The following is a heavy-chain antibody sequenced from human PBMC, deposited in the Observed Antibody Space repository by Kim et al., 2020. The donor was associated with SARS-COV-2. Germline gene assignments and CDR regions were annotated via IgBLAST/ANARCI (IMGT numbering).Heavy chain of an antibody. V-gene: IGHV3-30*18. D-gene: IGHD3-3*01. CDR2: ISYDGSNK. CDR3: AKDSRYDFWSGLARSSYYYGMDV. J-gene: IGHJ6*02. Sequence: GGSLRLSCAASGFTFSSYGMHWVRQAPGKGLEWVAVISYDGSNKYYADSVKGRFTISRDNSKNTLYLQMNSLRAEDTAVYYCAKDSRYDFWSGLARSSYYYGMDVWGQGTTVTVSS. CDR1: GFTFSSYG.